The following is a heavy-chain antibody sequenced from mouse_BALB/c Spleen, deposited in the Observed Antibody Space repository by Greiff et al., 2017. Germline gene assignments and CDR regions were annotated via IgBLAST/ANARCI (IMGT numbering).Heavy chain of an antibody. Sequence: VKLQESGAELMKPGASVKISCKATGYTFSSYWIEWVKQRPGHGLEWIGEILPGSGSTNYNEKFKGKATFTADTSSNTAYMQLSSLTSEDSAVYYCARGGLRLRTYYFDYWGQGTTLTVSS. V-gene: IGHV1-9*01. D-gene: IGHD1-2*01. CDR1: GYTFSSYW. J-gene: IGHJ2*01. CDR3: ARGGLRLRTYYFDY. CDR2: ILPGSGST.